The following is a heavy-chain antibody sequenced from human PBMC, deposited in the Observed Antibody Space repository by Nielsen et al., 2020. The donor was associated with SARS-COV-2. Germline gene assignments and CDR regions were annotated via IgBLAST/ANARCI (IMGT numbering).Heavy chain of an antibody. Sequence: GESLKISCQGSGYNFATYWIAWVRQMPGKGLEWMGAVYPGDSDTRYSPSFQGQVIISFDKSITTAYLQWNSLQASDSAMYYCARLQSSTGGGTDVWGQGTAVTVSS. J-gene: IGHJ6*02. D-gene: IGHD6-13*01. CDR3: ARLQSSTGGGTDV. CDR1: GYNFATYW. CDR2: VYPGDSDT. V-gene: IGHV5-51*01.